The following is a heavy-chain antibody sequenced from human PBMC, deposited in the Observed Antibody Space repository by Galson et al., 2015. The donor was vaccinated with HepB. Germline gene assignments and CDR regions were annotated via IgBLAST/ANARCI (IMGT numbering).Heavy chain of an antibody. J-gene: IGHJ4*02. CDR1: GYTFTSYA. CDR2: INAGNGNT. D-gene: IGHD6-19*01. CDR3: ARGSGIGWYDFDY. V-gene: IGHV1-3*01. Sequence: SVKVSCKASGYTFTSYAMHWVRQAPGQGLEWMGWINAGNGNTKYSQKFQGRVTITRDTSTSTAYMELSSLRSEDTAVYYCARGSGIGWYDFDYWGQGTLVTVSS.